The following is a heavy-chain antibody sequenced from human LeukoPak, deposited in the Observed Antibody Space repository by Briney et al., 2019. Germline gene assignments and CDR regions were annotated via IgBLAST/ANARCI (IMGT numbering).Heavy chain of an antibody. CDR1: GFTFSSYA. J-gene: IGHJ3*02. V-gene: IGHV3-23*01. Sequence: GGSLRLSCAASGFTFSSYAMSWVRQAPGKGLEWVSAISSSGGSTYYADSVKGRFTISRDNSKNTLYLQMNSLRAEDTAVYYCAKDLPGGDYVSGAFDIWGQGTMVTVSS. CDR2: ISSSGGST. CDR3: AKDLPGGDYVSGAFDI. D-gene: IGHD4-17*01.